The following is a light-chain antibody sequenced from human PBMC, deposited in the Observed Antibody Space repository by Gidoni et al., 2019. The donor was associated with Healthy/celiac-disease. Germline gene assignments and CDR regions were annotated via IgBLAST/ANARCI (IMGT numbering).Light chain of an antibody. V-gene: IGKV3-11*01. CDR3: QQRSNWPPMLT. Sequence: EIVLTQSPATLSLSPGDRATLSCRASQSVSSYLAWYQQKPGQAPRLLIYDASNMPTGIPARFSGSGSGTDFTLTISSLEPEDFAVYYCQQRSNWPPMLTFGRGTKVEIK. CDR2: DAS. CDR1: QSVSSY. J-gene: IGKJ4*01.